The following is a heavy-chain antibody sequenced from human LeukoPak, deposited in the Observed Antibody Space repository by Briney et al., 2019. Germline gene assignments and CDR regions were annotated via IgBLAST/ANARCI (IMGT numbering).Heavy chain of an antibody. J-gene: IGHJ6*03. CDR3: ARLGYCSSTSCYSSMEYYYYMDV. D-gene: IGHD2-2*02. V-gene: IGHV4-34*01. CDR1: GGSFSGYY. Sequence: SETLSLTCAVYGGSFSGYYWSWIPQPPGKGREGMGEINHIGSTNYNPSLKSRVTISVDTSKNQFSLKLSSVTAADTAVYYCARLGYCSSTSCYSSMEYYYYMDVWGKGTTVTVSS. CDR2: INHIGST.